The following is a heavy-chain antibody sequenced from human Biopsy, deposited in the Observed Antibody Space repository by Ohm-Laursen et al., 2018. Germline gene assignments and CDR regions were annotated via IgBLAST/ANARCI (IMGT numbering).Heavy chain of an antibody. CDR2: IFKRANT. V-gene: IGHV4-31*01. D-gene: IGHD3-22*01. Sequence: TLSLTCTVSGGSISSGGSYWSWIRQRPGKGLEWIGYIFKRANTYYNPSLKNLITISGDTSKNQFSLKLNSVTAADTAVYYCARGDYFDSNGYFWFDPWGQGTLVTVSS. CDR1: GGSISSGGSY. J-gene: IGHJ5*02. CDR3: ARGDYFDSNGYFWFDP.